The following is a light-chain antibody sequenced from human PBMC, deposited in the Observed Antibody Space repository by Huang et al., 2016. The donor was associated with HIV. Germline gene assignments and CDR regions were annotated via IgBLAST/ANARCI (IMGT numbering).Light chain of an antibody. J-gene: IGKJ3*01. Sequence: EIVMTQSPATLSVSPGERATRSCRASQSVSSNLAWYQQKPGQAPRLLIYGASTRATGIPARFSGSGSGTEFTLTISSLQSADFAVYYCQQFNNWPPEETFGPGTRVDMK. CDR3: QQFNNWPPEET. CDR1: QSVSSN. CDR2: GAS. V-gene: IGKV3-15*01.